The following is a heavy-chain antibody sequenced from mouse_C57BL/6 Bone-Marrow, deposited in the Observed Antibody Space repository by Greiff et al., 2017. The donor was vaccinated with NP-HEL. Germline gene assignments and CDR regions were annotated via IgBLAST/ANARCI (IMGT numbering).Heavy chain of an antibody. CDR3: ARKSKGVMDY. D-gene: IGHD2-5*01. Sequence: QVQLQQPGAELVMPGASVKLSCKASGYTFTSYWMHWVKQRPGQGLEWIGEIDPSDSYTNYNQKFKGKSTLTVDKSSSTAYMQLSSLTSEDSAVYYCARKSKGVMDYWGQGTSVTVSS. CDR2: IDPSDSYT. J-gene: IGHJ4*01. CDR1: GYTFTSYW. V-gene: IGHV1-69*01.